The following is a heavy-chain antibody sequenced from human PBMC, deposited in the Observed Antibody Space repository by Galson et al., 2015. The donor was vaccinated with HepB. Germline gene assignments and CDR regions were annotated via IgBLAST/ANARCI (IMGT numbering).Heavy chain of an antibody. CDR2: ISYDGSNK. CDR3: AREGGELAFDY. CDR1: GFTFSSYA. D-gene: IGHD1-26*01. Sequence: LRLSCAASGFTFSSYAMHWVRQAPGKGLEWVAVISYDGSNKYYADSVKGRFTISRDNSKNTLYLQMNSLRAEDTAVYYCAREGGELAFDYWGQGTLVTVSS. J-gene: IGHJ4*02. V-gene: IGHV3-30-3*01.